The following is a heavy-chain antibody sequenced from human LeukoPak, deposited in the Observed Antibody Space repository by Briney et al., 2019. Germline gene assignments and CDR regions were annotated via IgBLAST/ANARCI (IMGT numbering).Heavy chain of an antibody. V-gene: IGHV4-59*01. CDR2: IYHSVDT. CDR1: GGSISSYY. CDR3: ARGGPNSSGWRIDY. D-gene: IGHD6-19*01. Sequence: TSETLSLTCTVSGGSISSYYWSWIRQPPGKGLEWIGYIYHSVDTKYNASLKSRVTISVDTSKSQFSLKLSSVTAADTAVYYCARGGPNSSGWRIDYWGQGTLVTVSS. J-gene: IGHJ4*02.